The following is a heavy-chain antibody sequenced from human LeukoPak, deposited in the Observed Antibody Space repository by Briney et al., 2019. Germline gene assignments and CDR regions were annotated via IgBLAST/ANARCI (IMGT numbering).Heavy chain of an antibody. J-gene: IGHJ6*03. CDR1: GYTFTIYG. Sequence: ASVKVSCKASGYTFTIYGISWVRQAPGQGLEWMGWISAYNGNTNYAQKLQGRVTMTTDTSTSTAYMELRSLRSDDTAVYYCARLGTLYYYYYYYMDVWGKGTTVTVSS. CDR3: ARLGTLYYYYYYYMDV. V-gene: IGHV1-18*01. CDR2: ISAYNGNT. D-gene: IGHD1-14*01.